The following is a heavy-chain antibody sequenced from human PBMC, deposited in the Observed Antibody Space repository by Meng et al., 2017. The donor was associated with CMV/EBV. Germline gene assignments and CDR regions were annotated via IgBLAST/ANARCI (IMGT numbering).Heavy chain of an antibody. V-gene: IGHV3-73*01. D-gene: IGHD3-9*01. CDR3: TNLNYDT. CDR1: GFTFSGSA. Sequence: GESLKISCAASGFTFSGSAMHWVRQASGKGLGWVGRIRSKANSYATAYAASVKGRFTISRDDSKNTAYLQMDSLKTEDTAVYYCTNLNYDTWGQGTLVTVSS. J-gene: IGHJ4*02. CDR2: IRSKANSYAT.